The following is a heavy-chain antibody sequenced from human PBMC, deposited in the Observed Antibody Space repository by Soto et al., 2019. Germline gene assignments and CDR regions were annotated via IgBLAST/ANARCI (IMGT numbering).Heavy chain of an antibody. CDR1: GFSLTTSGVG. D-gene: IGHD1-26*01. V-gene: IGHV2-5*02. CDR3: AHTGRDTYYHYFDY. J-gene: IGHJ4*02. Sequence: ESGPTLVNPTPTHTLTCTFSGFSLTTSGVGVGWIRQPPGKALEWLALIYWDDDKRYSPSLKSRLTITKDTPTKQVVLTMTNMDPVDTATYYCAHTGRDTYYHYFDYWGQGTLVTVSS. CDR2: IYWDDDK.